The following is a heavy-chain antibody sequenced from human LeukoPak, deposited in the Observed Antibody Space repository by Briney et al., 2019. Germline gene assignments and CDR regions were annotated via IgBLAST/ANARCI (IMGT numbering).Heavy chain of an antibody. D-gene: IGHD3-22*01. CDR1: GFTFSSYG. Sequence: GGSLRLSCAASGFTFSSYGMHWVRQAPGKGLEWVAVISYDGSNKYYADSVKGRFTISRDNSKNTLYLQMNSLRAEDTAVYYCAKDRAYYDSSGYSYYFDYWGQGTLVTVSS. CDR2: ISYDGSNK. J-gene: IGHJ4*02. CDR3: AKDRAYYDSSGYSYYFDY. V-gene: IGHV3-30*18.